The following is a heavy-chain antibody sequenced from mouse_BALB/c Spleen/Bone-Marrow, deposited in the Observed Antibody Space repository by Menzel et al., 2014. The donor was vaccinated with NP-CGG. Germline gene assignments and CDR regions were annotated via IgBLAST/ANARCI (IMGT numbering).Heavy chain of an antibody. CDR1: GYTFXSYT. CDR3: ARDDGYLYAMDY. Sequence: VKLMESAAELARPGASVKMSCKASGYTFXSYTMHWVKQRPGQGLEWIGYINPSSGYTEYNQKFKDKTTLTADKSSSTAYMQLSSLTSEDSAVYYCARDDGYLYAMDYWGQGTSVTVSS. V-gene: IGHV1-4*02. CDR2: INPSSGYT. J-gene: IGHJ4*01. D-gene: IGHD2-3*01.